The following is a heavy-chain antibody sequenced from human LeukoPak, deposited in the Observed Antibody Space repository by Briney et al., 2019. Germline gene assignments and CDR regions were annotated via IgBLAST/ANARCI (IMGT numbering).Heavy chain of an antibody. CDR3: AKSPSELRYFDWLFRTDNWFDP. CDR2: FDPEDGET. V-gene: IGHV1-24*01. J-gene: IGHJ5*02. D-gene: IGHD3-9*01. Sequence: ASVKVSCKVSGYTLTELSMHWVRQAPGKGLEWMGGFDPEDGETIYAQKFQGRVTMTEDTSTDTAYMELSSLRSEDTAVYYCAKSPSELRYFDWLFRTDNWFDPWGQGTLVTVSS. CDR1: GYTLTELS.